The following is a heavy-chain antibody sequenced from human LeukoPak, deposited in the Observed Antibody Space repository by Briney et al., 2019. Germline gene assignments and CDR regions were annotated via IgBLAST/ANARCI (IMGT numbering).Heavy chain of an antibody. CDR3: ARFSGYCSSTSCTPGD. V-gene: IGHV3-21*01. D-gene: IGHD2-2*01. J-gene: IGHJ4*02. CDR1: GFPFSSYS. CDR2: ICSSSSYI. Sequence: GGSLRLSCAASGFPFSSYSMNWGRQAPGEGLGWGSFICSSSSYIYYADSVKGRFTISRDNAKNSLYLQMNSLRAEDTAVYYCARFSGYCSSTSCTPGDWGQGTLVTVSS.